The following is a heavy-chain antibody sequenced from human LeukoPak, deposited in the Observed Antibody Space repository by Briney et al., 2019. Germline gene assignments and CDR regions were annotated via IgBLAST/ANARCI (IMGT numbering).Heavy chain of an antibody. D-gene: IGHD3-10*01. CDR2: INPSGGST. Sequence: ASVKVSCKASGYTFTSYYMNWARQAPGQGLEWMGIINPSGGSTSYAQKFRGRVTMTRDTSTSTVYMELSSLRSEDTAVYYCARGVTMIRGIIMGWSDPWGQGTLVTVSS. J-gene: IGHJ5*02. V-gene: IGHV1-46*01. CDR3: ARGVTMIRGIIMGWSDP. CDR1: GYTFTSYY.